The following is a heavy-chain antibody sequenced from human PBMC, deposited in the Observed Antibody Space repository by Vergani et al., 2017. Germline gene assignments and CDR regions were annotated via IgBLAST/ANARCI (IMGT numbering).Heavy chain of an antibody. V-gene: IGHV4-61*02. CDR3: VRTVALWFGETKDGGWFDP. CDR2: IYVSGIT. D-gene: IGHD3-10*01. J-gene: IGHJ5*02. CDR1: GASINNDFYY. Sequence: QVQLQESGPGLVKPSQTLSLTCTVSGASINNDFYYWHWIRQPAGKGLEWIGRIYVSGITDYNSSLQSRVSMSVDTSKNQFSLTLTSVTAADTAVYYCVRTVALWFGETKDGGWFDPWGQGTLVTVTS.